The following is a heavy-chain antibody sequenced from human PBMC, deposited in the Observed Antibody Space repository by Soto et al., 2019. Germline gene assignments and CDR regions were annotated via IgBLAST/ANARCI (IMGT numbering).Heavy chain of an antibody. CDR1: GGSFSGYY. V-gene: IGHV4-34*01. J-gene: IGHJ4*02. D-gene: IGHD4-17*01. CDR3: ARVRTVTTLRFDY. Sequence: SETLSLTCAVYGGSFSGYYWTWIRQPPGTGLEWIGEINHSGSTNYNPSLKSRVTISVDTSKNQFSLKLSSVTAADTAVYYCARVRTVTTLRFDYWGQGTPVTVSS. CDR2: INHSGST.